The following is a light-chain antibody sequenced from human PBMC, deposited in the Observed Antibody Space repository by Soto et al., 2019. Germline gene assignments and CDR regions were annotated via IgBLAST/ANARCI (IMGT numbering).Light chain of an antibody. Sequence: EIVMTQSPATLSVSQGERATLSCRASQSVSSNLAWFQQKPDQAPRLLLYAVSTRATGVPGRFSGSGSGTEFTLTISSLQSEDSAVYYCQQHNHWPSFGQGTKLEIK. CDR2: AVS. CDR3: QQHNHWPS. V-gene: IGKV3-15*01. J-gene: IGKJ2*01. CDR1: QSVSSN.